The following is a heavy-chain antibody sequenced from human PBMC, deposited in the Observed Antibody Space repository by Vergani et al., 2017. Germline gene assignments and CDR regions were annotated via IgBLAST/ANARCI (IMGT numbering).Heavy chain of an antibody. CDR2: ISAYNGNT. CDR3: ARVLRYCSSTSCHTENWFDP. Sequence: QVQLVQSGAEVKKPGASVKVSCKASGYTFTSYGISWVRQAPGQGLEWMGWISAYNGNTNYAQKLQGRVTMTTDTSTSTAYMELRSLRSDDTAVYYCARVLRYCSSTSCHTENWFDPWGQGTLVTVSS. V-gene: IGHV1-18*01. J-gene: IGHJ5*02. D-gene: IGHD2-2*01. CDR1: GYTFTSYG.